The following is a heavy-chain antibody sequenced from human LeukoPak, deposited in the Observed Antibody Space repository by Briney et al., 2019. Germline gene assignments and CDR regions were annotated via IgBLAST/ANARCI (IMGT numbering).Heavy chain of an antibody. J-gene: IGHJ4*02. CDR2: INPNSGGT. D-gene: IGHD6-13*01. Sequence: GASVKVSCKASGYTFTGYYMHWVRQAPGQGPEWMGWINPNSGGTNYAQKFQGRVTMTRDTSISTAYMELSRLRSDDTAVYYCATQGTSSSWSYYFDYWGQGTLVTVSS. V-gene: IGHV1-2*02. CDR1: GYTFTGYY. CDR3: ATQGTSSSWSYYFDY.